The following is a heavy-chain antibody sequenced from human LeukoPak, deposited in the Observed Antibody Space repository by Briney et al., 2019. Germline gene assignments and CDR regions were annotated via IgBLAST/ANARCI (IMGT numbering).Heavy chain of an antibody. J-gene: IGHJ6*03. V-gene: IGHV3-23*01. CDR3: ARDPGGGGDYYYMDV. D-gene: IGHD3-16*01. CDR1: GFTFSSYG. Sequence: GGSLRLSCAASGFTFSSYGMSWVRQAPGKGLEWVSAISGSGGSTYYTDSVKGRFTISRDNAKNSLYLQMNSLRAEDTAVYYCARDPGGGGDYYYMDVWGKGTTVTVSS. CDR2: ISGSGGST.